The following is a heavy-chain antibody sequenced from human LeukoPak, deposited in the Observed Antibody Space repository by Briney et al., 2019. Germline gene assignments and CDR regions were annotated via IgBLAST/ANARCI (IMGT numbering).Heavy chain of an antibody. CDR1: GGSISSYY. CDR2: IYYSGST. Sequence: SETLSLTCTVSGGSISSYYWSWIRQPPGKGLEWIGYIYYSGSTNYNPSLKSRVTISVDTSKNQFSLKLSSVTAADTAVYYCAGWAYDAFDIWGQGTMVTVSS. V-gene: IGHV4-59*01. CDR3: AGWAYDAFDI. J-gene: IGHJ3*02. D-gene: IGHD3-16*01.